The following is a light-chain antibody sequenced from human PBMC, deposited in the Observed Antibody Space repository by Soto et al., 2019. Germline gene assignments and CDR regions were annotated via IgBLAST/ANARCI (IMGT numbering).Light chain of an antibody. CDR1: SSNIGNNT. CDR2: SNN. V-gene: IGLV1-44*01. Sequence: QSVLTQPPSAFATPGQRVTISCSGSSSNIGNNTVNWYQQVPGTAPNLLIYSNNRRPSGVPDRFSGSKSGTSASLAISGLQSDDEADYYCAAWDDSLNGPVFGGGTQLTVL. CDR3: AAWDDSLNGPV. J-gene: IGLJ3*02.